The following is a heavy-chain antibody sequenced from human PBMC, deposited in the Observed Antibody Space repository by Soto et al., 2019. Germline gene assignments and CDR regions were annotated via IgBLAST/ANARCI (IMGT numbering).Heavy chain of an antibody. V-gene: IGHV4-59*01. D-gene: IGHD3-9*01. CDR1: GGSISSYY. CDR3: ARAFISGDFDWPLDY. Sequence: PSETLSPTCTVSGGSISSYYWSWIRQPPGKGLEWIGYIYYSGGTNYHPSLKSRVTISVDTSKNQFSLKLSSVTAADTAVYYCARAFISGDFDWPLDYWGQGTLVTVSS. J-gene: IGHJ4*02. CDR2: IYYSGGT.